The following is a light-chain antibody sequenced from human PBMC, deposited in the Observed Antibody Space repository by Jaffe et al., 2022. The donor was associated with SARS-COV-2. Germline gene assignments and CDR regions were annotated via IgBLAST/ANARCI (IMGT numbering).Light chain of an antibody. CDR2: AAS. CDR3: QQTYSNFWT. Sequence: DIQMTQSPSSMSASVGDRVTITCRASQSISTDLNWYQQKPGKAPNLLIYAASSLHSGVPSRFSGSGSGTDFTLTISSLQPEDFATYYCQQTYSNFWTFGQGTKVELK. CDR1: QSISTD. V-gene: IGKV1-39*01. J-gene: IGKJ1*01.